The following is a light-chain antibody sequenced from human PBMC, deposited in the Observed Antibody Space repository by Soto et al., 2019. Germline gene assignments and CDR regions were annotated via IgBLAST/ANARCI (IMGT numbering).Light chain of an antibody. V-gene: IGLV2-23*01. CDR1: SSDVGNYNL. J-gene: IGLJ3*02. CDR2: EGT. Sequence: QSALTQPASVSGSPGQSITISCTGTSSDVGNYNLVSWYQQHPGEAPKLMIYEGTKRPSGVSNRFSGSKFGNTASPTISGLQAEDEVDYYCCSYAGDSTWVFGGGTQLTVL. CDR3: CSYAGDSTWV.